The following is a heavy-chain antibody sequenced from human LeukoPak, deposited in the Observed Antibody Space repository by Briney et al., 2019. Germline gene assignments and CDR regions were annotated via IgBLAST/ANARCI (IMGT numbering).Heavy chain of an antibody. V-gene: IGHV4-39*01. Sequence: PSETLSLTCLFSDGSISNFYWGWIRQPPGKGLDWIGSIYYSGNTYYSPSLKSRVTISIDTSKTQFSLKLSSVTAADTAVYYCARSKWLRSPFDYWGQGTLVTVSS. J-gene: IGHJ4*02. CDR3: ARSKWLRSPFDY. D-gene: IGHD5-12*01. CDR1: DGSISNFY. CDR2: IYYSGNT.